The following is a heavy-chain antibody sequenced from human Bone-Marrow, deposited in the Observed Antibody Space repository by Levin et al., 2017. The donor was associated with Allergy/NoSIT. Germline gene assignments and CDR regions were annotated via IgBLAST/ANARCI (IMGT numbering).Heavy chain of an antibody. CDR2: ISSSGSTI. Sequence: LSLTCAASGFTFSDYYMSWIRQAPGKGLEWVSYISSSGSTIYYADSVKGRFTISRDNAKNSLYLQMNSLRAEDTAVYYCARDFYCGGDCYSSLAYYFDYWGQGTLVTVSS. J-gene: IGHJ4*02. V-gene: IGHV3-11*01. D-gene: IGHD2-21*02. CDR1: GFTFSDYY. CDR3: ARDFYCGGDCYSSLAYYFDY.